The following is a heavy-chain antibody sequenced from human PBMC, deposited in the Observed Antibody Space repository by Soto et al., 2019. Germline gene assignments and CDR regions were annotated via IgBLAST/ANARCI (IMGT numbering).Heavy chain of an antibody. Sequence: PSETLSLTCAVYGGSFSGYYWSWIRQPPGKGLEWIGEINHSGSTNYNPSLKSRVTISVDTSKNQFSLKLSSVTAADTAVYYCARGSSWRNYYFDYWGQGTLVTVSS. CDR2: INHSGST. V-gene: IGHV4-34*01. CDR3: ARGSSWRNYYFDY. J-gene: IGHJ4*02. D-gene: IGHD6-13*01. CDR1: GGSFSGYY.